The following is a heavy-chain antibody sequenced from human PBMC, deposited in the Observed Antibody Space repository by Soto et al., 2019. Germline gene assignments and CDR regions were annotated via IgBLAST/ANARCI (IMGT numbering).Heavy chain of an antibody. D-gene: IGHD3-16*01. CDR3: AKGGDYWYFDL. CDR2: ISWDGGTT. J-gene: IGHJ2*01. Sequence: EMQLVESGGVVVQPGGSLRLSCAASGFTFDDYTMHWVRQVPGKGLDWVSTISWDGGTTYYADSVKGRFTISRDNSKSSLYLQMNGLTTEDSAFYYCAKGGDYWYFDLWGRGTLVTVSS. CDR1: GFTFDDYT. V-gene: IGHV3-43*01.